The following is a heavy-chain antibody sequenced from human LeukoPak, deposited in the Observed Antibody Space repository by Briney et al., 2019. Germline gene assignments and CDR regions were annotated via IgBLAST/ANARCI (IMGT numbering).Heavy chain of an antibody. D-gene: IGHD4-17*01. CDR3: ARVPRGDYGPHSRFDY. CDR1: GGSISSYY. V-gene: IGHV4-59*08. Sequence: SETLSLTCTVSGGSISSYYWSWIRQPPGKGLEWIGYIYYSGSTNYNPSLKSRVTISVDTSKNQFSLKLSSVTAADTAVYYCARVPRGDYGPHSRFDYWGQGTLVTVSS. CDR2: IYYSGST. J-gene: IGHJ4*02.